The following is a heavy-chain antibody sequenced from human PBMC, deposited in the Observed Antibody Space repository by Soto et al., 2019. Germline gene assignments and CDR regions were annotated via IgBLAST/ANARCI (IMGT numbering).Heavy chain of an antibody. CDR2: IIPVFRSI. CDR3: ARDDGWNYRYYDMEV. D-gene: IGHD1-7*01. Sequence: VQLVQSGAEVKTPGSSVKVSCKASGDTFSSYSIAWMRQAPGQGLEWMGGIIPVFRSINYSQKFQGRVTITADESTTTAYMELTSLRPQDTAVYFCARDDGWNYRYYDMEVWGQGTTVTVS. V-gene: IGHV1-69*12. J-gene: IGHJ6*02. CDR1: GDTFSSYS.